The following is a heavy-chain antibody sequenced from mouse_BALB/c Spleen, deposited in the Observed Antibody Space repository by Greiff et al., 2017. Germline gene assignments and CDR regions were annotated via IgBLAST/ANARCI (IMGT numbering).Heavy chain of an antibody. J-gene: IGHJ4*01. CDR1: GFSLTGYG. Sequence: VQLKESGPGLVAPSQSLSITCTVSGFSLTGYGVNWVRQPPGKGLEWLGMIWGDGSTDYNSALKSRLSISKDNSKSQVFLKMNSLQTDDTARYYCARVTGTGAMDYWGQGTSVTVSS. CDR2: IWGDGST. D-gene: IGHD4-1*01. CDR3: ARVTGTGAMDY. V-gene: IGHV2-6-7*01.